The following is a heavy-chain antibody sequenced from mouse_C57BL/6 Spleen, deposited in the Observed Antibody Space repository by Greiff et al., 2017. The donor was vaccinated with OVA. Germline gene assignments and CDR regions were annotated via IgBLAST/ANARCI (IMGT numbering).Heavy chain of an antibody. CDR2: INYDGSST. J-gene: IGHJ1*03. CDR3: ARRGYGYFDV. CDR1: GFTFSDYY. Sequence: EVKLVESEGGLVQPGSSMKLSCTASGFTFSDYYMAWVRQVPEKGLEWVANINYDGSSTYYLDSLKSRFIISRDNAKNILYLQMSSLKSEDTATYYCARRGYGYFDVWGTGNTVTVSS. V-gene: IGHV5-16*01.